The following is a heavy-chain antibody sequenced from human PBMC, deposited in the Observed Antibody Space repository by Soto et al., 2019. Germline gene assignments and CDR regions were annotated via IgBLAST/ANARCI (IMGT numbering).Heavy chain of an antibody. CDR3: AKSHYSSSWYKANYYYYYGMDV. CDR2: ISGSGGST. D-gene: IGHD6-13*01. V-gene: IGHV3-23*01. CDR1: GFTFSSYA. Sequence: PGGSLRLSCAASGFTFSSYAMSWVRQAPGKGLEWVSAISGSGGSTYYADSVKGRFTISRDNSKNTLYLQMNSLRAEDTAVYYCAKSHYSSSWYKANYYYYYGMDVWGQGTTVTVSS. J-gene: IGHJ6*02.